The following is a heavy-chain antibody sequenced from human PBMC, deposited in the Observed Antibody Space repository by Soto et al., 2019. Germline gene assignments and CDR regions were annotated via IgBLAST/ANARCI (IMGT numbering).Heavy chain of an antibody. V-gene: IGHV4-31*02. Sequence: QHPGKGLEWIGYIYYSGSTYYNPSLKSRVTISVDTSKNQFSLKLSSVTAADTAVYYCARAGFCSKHGKTYDYY. CDR3: ARAGFCSKHGKTYDYY. J-gene: IGHJ6*01. CDR2: IYYSGST. D-gene: IGHD2-15*01.